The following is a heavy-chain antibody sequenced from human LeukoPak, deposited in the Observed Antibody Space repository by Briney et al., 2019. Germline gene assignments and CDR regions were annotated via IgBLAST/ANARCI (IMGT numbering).Heavy chain of an antibody. J-gene: IGHJ4*02. CDR3: ARRGGNGLDY. CDR1: GGSISSSSYY. Sequence: SETLSLTCAVPGGSISSSSYYWGWLRQPPGTGLEWIGSIYYSGSTYYNPSLKSRVTISVDTSKNQFSLKLSSVTAADTAVYYCARRGGNGLDYWGQGTLVTVSS. V-gene: IGHV4-39*01. D-gene: IGHD4-23*01. CDR2: IYYSGST.